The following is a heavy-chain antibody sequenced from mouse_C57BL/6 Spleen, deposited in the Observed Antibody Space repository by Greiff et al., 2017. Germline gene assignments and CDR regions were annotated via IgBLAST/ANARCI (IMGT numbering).Heavy chain of an antibody. CDR1: GYTFTSYW. CDR3: ARRGNYVAMDY. V-gene: IGHV1-69*01. J-gene: IGHJ4*01. D-gene: IGHD2-1*01. CDR2: IDPSDSYT. Sequence: VQLQQPGAELVMPGASVKLSCKASGYTFTSYWMHWVKQRPGQGLEWIGEIDPSDSYTNYNQKFKGKSTWTVDKSSSAAYMQLSSLTSEDSAVYYCARRGNYVAMDYWGQGTSVTVSS.